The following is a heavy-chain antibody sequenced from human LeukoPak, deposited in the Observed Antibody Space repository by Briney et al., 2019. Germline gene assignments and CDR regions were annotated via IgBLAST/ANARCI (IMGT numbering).Heavy chain of an antibody. V-gene: IGHV3-23*01. CDR3: AKGSASARPSYFDS. CDR1: GFTFSSYA. D-gene: IGHD2-15*01. CDR2: ITGGGGST. Sequence: GGSLRLSCAASGFTFSSYAMSWVRQAPGKGLEWVSAITGGGGSTYHADSVKGRFTISRDNSQNTLFLQMSSLRAEDSAIFYCAKGSASARPSYFDSWGQGILVTVSS. J-gene: IGHJ4*02.